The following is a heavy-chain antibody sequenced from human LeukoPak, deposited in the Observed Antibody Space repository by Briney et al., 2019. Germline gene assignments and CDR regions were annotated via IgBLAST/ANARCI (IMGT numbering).Heavy chain of an antibody. CDR1: GFTFSSYW. J-gene: IGHJ4*02. Sequence: GGSLRLSCAASGFTFSSYWMSWVRQAPGKGLEWVANIKHDGSEKYYVDSVKGRFTISRDNAKNTLYLQMNSLRAEDTAVYYCARGHSSGPFDYWGQGTLVTVSS. D-gene: IGHD6-19*01. V-gene: IGHV3-7*01. CDR3: ARGHSSGPFDY. CDR2: IKHDGSEK.